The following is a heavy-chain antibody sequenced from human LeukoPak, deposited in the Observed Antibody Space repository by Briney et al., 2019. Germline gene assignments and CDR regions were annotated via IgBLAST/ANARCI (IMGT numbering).Heavy chain of an antibody. CDR2: IKQDGSEK. D-gene: IGHD6-13*01. Sequence: PGGSLRLSCAASGFTFSSYAMSWVRQAPGKGLEWVANIKQDGSEKYYVDSVKGRFTISRDNAKNSLYLQMNSLRAEDTAVYYCARGGAPYSSSPDAFDIWGQGTMVTVSS. CDR3: ARGGAPYSSSPDAFDI. V-gene: IGHV3-7*01. J-gene: IGHJ3*02. CDR1: GFTFSSYA.